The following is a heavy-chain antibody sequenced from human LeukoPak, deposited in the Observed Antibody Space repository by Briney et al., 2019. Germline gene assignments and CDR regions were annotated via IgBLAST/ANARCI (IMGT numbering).Heavy chain of an antibody. Sequence: ASVKVSCKASGGTFSSYAISWVRQAPGQGLEWMGWINAGNGNTKYSQKFQGRVTITRDTSASTAYMELSSLRSEDTAVYYCARDPYSGSYDYWGQGTLVTVSS. CDR1: GGTFSSYA. CDR2: INAGNGNT. D-gene: IGHD1-26*01. CDR3: ARDPYSGSYDY. J-gene: IGHJ4*02. V-gene: IGHV1-3*01.